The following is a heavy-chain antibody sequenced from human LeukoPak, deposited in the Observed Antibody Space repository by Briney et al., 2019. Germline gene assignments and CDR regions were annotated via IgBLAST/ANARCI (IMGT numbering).Heavy chain of an antibody. V-gene: IGHV3-33*08. J-gene: IGHJ4*02. CDR1: GFTFSSYA. Sequence: PGGSLRLSCAASGFTFSSYAMHWVRQAPGKGLEWVAVIWYDGSNKYYADSVKGRFTISRDNSKNTLYLQMNSLRAEDTAVYYCARAYSSGWYVVDYWGQGTLVTVSS. D-gene: IGHD6-19*01. CDR3: ARAYSSGWYVVDY. CDR2: IWYDGSNK.